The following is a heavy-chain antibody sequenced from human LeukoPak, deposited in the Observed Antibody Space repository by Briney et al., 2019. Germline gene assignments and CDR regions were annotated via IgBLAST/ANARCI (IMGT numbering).Heavy chain of an antibody. CDR1: GDSISSRY. Sequence: PSETLSLTCSVSGDSISSRYWSWIRQPPGKGLEWIGYIYYSGTTNYNPSLKSRVTISVDTSKNRLSLKVTSVTGADTAVYYCARFGVDYDMDVWGQGTTVTVSS. J-gene: IGHJ6*02. CDR2: IYYSGTT. D-gene: IGHD3-16*01. V-gene: IGHV4-59*11. CDR3: ARFGVDYDMDV.